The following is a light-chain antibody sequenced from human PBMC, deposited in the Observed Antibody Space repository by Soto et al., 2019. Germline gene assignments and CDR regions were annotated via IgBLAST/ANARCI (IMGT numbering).Light chain of an antibody. CDR2: EVN. J-gene: IGLJ2*01. CDR3: SSYAGSNSLGV. Sequence: QSALTQPPSASGSPGQSVTISCTGTSSDVGGYNYVSWYQQHPGKAPKLMIYEVNKRPSGVPDRFSGSKSGNTASLTVSGLQAEDEADYYYSSYAGSNSLGVFGGGTKLTVL. CDR1: SSDVGGYNY. V-gene: IGLV2-8*01.